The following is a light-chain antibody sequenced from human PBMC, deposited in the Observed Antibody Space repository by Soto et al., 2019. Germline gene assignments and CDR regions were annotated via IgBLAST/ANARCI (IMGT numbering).Light chain of an antibody. J-gene: IGLJ2*01. V-gene: IGLV2-14*01. Sequence: QSVVTQPASVSGSPGQSITISCTGTSSDVGGYDYVSWYQQYPGKPPRLIIYEVSNRPSGVSNRFSGSKSGNTASLTISGLRAEDEGDYFCSSYTGTSALILFGGGTKLTVL. CDR1: SSDVGGYDY. CDR2: EVS. CDR3: SSYTGTSALIL.